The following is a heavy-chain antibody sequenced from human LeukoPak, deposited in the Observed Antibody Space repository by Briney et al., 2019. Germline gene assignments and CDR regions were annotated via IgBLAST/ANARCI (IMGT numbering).Heavy chain of an antibody. Sequence: PGGSLRLSCAASGFTFSSYWMSWVRQAPGKGLEWVANIKQDGSEKYYVDSVKGRFTISRDNAKNALYLQMNSLRAEDTAVYYCARSRGSGYFRYYFDYRGQGTLVTVSS. CDR2: IKQDGSEK. D-gene: IGHD3-3*01. CDR3: ARSRGSGYFRYYFDY. J-gene: IGHJ4*02. CDR1: GFTFSSYW. V-gene: IGHV3-7*01.